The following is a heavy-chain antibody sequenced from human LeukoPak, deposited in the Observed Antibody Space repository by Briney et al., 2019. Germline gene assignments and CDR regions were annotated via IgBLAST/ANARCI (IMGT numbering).Heavy chain of an antibody. CDR2: VYYIGKP. CDR3: ARRFRTGGDLHHDAYDV. V-gene: IGHV4-59*12. D-gene: IGHD3-16*01. Sequence: SETLSLTCSVSGGSISDYFWGWIRQPPGKGLEWIGHVYYIGKPTCSPSLESRVSISVDTSKNQFSLELTSVTATDTAVYYCARRFRTGGDLHHDAYDVWGQGTVVTVSS. CDR1: GGSISDYF. J-gene: IGHJ3*01.